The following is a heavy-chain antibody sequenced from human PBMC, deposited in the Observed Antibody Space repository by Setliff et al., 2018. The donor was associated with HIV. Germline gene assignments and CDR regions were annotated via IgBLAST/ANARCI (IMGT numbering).Heavy chain of an antibody. Sequence: PSETLSLTCTVSGGSVSSSSYYWGWIRQPTGKGLEWIGTIYYTGSTQYNPSFKSRVTISIDTSKNHFSLNLISVTAADTAVYYCAGGPGTTSIDYWAQGTLVTVSS. CDR2: IYYTGST. D-gene: IGHD1-26*01. CDR3: AGGPGTTSIDY. J-gene: IGHJ4*02. CDR1: GGSVSSSSYY. V-gene: IGHV4-39*02.